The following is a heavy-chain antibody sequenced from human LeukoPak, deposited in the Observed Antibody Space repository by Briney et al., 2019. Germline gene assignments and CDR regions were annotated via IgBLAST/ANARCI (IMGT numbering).Heavy chain of an antibody. V-gene: IGHV3-7*01. Sequence: GGSLRLSCAASGFTLSNYWMSWVRQAPGKGLEWVANIKQDGSEKYYVDSVKGRFTISRDNAKNSLYVQMNSLRAEDTAVYYCARLRGLYSDTNRYQTALDCWGQGTLVTVSS. CDR1: GFTLSNYW. J-gene: IGHJ4*02. CDR3: ARLRGLYSDTNRYQTALDC. D-gene: IGHD1-26*01. CDR2: IKQDGSEK.